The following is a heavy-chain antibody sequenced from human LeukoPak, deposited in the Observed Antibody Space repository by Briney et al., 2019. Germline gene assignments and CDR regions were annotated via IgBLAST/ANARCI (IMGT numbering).Heavy chain of an antibody. J-gene: IGHJ4*02. CDR1: GGTFSSYA. CDR2: IIPIFGTA. D-gene: IGHD6-13*01. V-gene: IGHV1-69*01. Sequence: SVKVSCKASGGTFSSYAISWVRQAPGQGLEWMGGIIPIFGTANYAQKFQGRVTITADESTSTAYMELSSLRSDDTAVYYCAREAAAGKTTWDYWGQGTLVTVSS. CDR3: AREAAAGKTTWDY.